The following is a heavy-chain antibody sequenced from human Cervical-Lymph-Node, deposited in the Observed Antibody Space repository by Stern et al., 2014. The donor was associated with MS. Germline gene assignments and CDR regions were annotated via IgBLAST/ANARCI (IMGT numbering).Heavy chain of an antibody. CDR2: VYLSGST. J-gene: IGHJ5*02. CDR1: GGSISNDNFF. V-gene: IGHV4-61*02. CDR3: ALGAEWFDP. D-gene: IGHD1-26*01. Sequence: VQLVESGPGLVKPSPTLSLTCTVSGGSISNDNFFWSWIRPPAGKGLEWIGRVYLSGSTNSNPSLKSRVTISMDTPMNQFSLKLNSVTAADTAVYYCALGAEWFDPWGQGTLVTVSS.